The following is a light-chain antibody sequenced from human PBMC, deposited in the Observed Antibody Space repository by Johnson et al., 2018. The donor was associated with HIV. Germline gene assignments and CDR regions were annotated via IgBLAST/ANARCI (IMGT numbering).Light chain of an antibody. CDR3: GTWDSSLSAGPYV. V-gene: IGLV1-51*02. CDR1: SSNIGNNY. J-gene: IGLJ1*01. Sequence: QSVLTQPPSVSAAPGQKVTISCSGSSSNIGNNYVSWYQQLPGTAPKLLIYENNKRPSGIPDRFSGSKSGTSATLGITGLQTGDEAYYYCGTWDSSLSAGPYVFGTGTKVTVL. CDR2: ENN.